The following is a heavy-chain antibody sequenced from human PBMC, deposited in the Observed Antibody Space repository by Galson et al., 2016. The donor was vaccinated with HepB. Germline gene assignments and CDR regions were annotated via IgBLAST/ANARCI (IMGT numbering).Heavy chain of an antibody. CDR3: ARTGSGSAPGGY. CDR1: GGSVSTSNYY. D-gene: IGHD3-16*01. Sequence: SETLSLTCNVSGGSVSTSNYYWSWIRQPPGKGLEWIGYIHYTGSTKYNPSLKSRVSISVDTSKNQISLRLSSVTAADTAVYFCARTGSGSAPGGYWGQGTLVTFSS. J-gene: IGHJ4*02. CDR2: IHYTGST. V-gene: IGHV4-61*01.